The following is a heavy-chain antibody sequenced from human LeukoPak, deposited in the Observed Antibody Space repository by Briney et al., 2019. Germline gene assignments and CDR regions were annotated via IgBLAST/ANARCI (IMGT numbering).Heavy chain of an antibody. V-gene: IGHV1-2*02. CDR3: ARGTGYGDYPVDY. CDR2: INPNSGGT. Sequence: ASVKVSCKASGYTFTGYYMHWVRQAPGQGLEWMGWINPNSGGTNYAQKFQGRVTMTSDTSISTAYMELSRLRSDDTAVYYCARGTGYGDYPVDYWGQGTLVTVSS. J-gene: IGHJ4*02. CDR1: GYTFTGYY. D-gene: IGHD4-17*01.